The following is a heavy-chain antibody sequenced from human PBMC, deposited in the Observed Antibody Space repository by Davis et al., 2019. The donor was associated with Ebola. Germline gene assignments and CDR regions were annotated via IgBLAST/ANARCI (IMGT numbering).Heavy chain of an antibody. CDR2: INPNSGGT. CDR1: GYTFTGYY. V-gene: IGHV1-2*02. CDR3: ARARLLWFGELFQTPYFDY. D-gene: IGHD3-10*01. J-gene: IGHJ4*02. Sequence: ASVKVSCKASGYTFTGYYMHWVRQAPGQGLEWMGWINPNSGGTNYAQKFQGRVTMTRDTSISTAYMELSRLRSDDTAVYYCARARLLWFGELFQTPYFDYWGQGTLVTVSS.